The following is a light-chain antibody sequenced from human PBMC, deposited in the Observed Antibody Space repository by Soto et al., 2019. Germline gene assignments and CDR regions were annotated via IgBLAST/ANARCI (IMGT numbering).Light chain of an antibody. CDR3: QQYNKWPPLT. V-gene: IGKV3-15*01. Sequence: EIVMTQSPATLSVSPGERATLSCRASQYLSNTLAWYQQKPGQAPRLLIYGVSTRATGIPARFSGSGSGTEFTLTISSLQSEDSAVYYCQQYNKWPPLTFGGGTKVEIK. CDR2: GVS. CDR1: QYLSNT. J-gene: IGKJ4*01.